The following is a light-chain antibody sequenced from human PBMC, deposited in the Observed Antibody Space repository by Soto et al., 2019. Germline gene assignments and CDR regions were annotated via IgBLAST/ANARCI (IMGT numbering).Light chain of an antibody. V-gene: IGKV3-20*01. CDR2: GVS. J-gene: IGKJ4*01. Sequence: EVVLTQSPGTLSLSPGESATLSCRASQSVSSNYLAWYQQKPGQAPRLLIYGVSTRATGIPDRFSGSGSGTDFSLTISRLEPEEFALYYCQQYFTSQLTFGGGTKVEIK. CDR1: QSVSSNY. CDR3: QQYFTSQLT.